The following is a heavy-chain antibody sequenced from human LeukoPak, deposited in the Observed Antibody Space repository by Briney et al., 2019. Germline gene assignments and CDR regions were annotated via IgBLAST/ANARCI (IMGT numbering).Heavy chain of an antibody. J-gene: IGHJ4*02. CDR2: IYHSGST. V-gene: IGHV4-38-2*01. CDR1: GYSMSSGYY. CDR3: ARHTYYYCVGY. Sequence: SETLSLTCAVSGYSMSSGYYWGWIRQPPGKGLEGIGSIYHSGSTYYKRSLKRRVTLSAGPSKNPFSPKLSCVTTADTGVYYCARHTYYYCVGYWGQGALVTVSS. D-gene: IGHD3-10*01.